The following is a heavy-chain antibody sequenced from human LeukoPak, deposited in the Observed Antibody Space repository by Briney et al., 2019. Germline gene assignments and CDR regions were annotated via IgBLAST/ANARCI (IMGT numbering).Heavy chain of an antibody. D-gene: IGHD2-2*01. CDR3: VRGLGPAAMGLDY. V-gene: IGHV4-59*12. J-gene: IGHJ4*02. CDR2: IYYSGST. CDR1: GGSISSYY. Sequence: KPSETLSLTCTVSGGSISSYYWSWIRQPPGKGLEWIGYIYYSGSTNYNPSLKSRVTISVDTSKNQFSLKLSSVTAADTAVYYCVRGLGPAAMGLDYWGQGTLVTVSS.